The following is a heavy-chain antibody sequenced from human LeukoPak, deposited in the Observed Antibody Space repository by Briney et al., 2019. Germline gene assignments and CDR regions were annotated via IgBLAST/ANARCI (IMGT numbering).Heavy chain of an antibody. J-gene: IGHJ6*03. V-gene: IGHV4-59*01. CDR2: IYYSGST. D-gene: IGHD3-3*01. CDR1: GGSISSYY. Sequence: SETLSLTCTVSGGSISSYYWSWIRQPPGKRLEWIGYIYYSGSTNYNPSLKSRVTISVDTSKNQFSLKLSSVTAADTAVYYCARASNDFWSGTIYYYYYMDVWGKGTTVTVSS. CDR3: ARASNDFWSGTIYYYYYMDV.